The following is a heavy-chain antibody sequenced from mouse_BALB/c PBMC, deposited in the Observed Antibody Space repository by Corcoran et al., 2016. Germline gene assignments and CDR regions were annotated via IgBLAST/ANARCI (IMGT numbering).Heavy chain of an antibody. J-gene: IGHJ3*01. D-gene: IGHD2-14*01. Sequence: QVQLQQSGAELVKPGASVKLSCKASGYTFTSYDINWVRQRPEQGLEWIGWIFPGDGSTKYNEKFKGKDTLTTDKSSSRAYMQLSRLTSEASAVYVCARTYRYDAEFAYWGQGTLVTVSA. CDR1: GYTFTSYD. CDR3: ARTYRYDAEFAY. V-gene: IGHV1-85*01. CDR2: IFPGDGST.